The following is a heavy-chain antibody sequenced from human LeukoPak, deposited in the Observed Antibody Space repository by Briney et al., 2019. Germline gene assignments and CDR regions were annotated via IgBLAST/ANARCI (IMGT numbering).Heavy chain of an antibody. CDR2: INAGNGNT. CDR3: ARDRITMARGGGPIDY. CDR1: GYTFTSYA. Sequence: ASVKVSCKASGYTFTSYAMHWVRQAPGQRLEWMGWINAGNGNTKYSQKFQGRVTITRDTSASTAYMELSSLRSEDTAVYYCARDRITMARGGGPIDYWGQGTLVTVSS. J-gene: IGHJ4*02. V-gene: IGHV1-3*01. D-gene: IGHD3-10*01.